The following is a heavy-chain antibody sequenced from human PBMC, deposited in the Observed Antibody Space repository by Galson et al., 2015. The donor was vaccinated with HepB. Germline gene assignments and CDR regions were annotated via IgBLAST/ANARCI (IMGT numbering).Heavy chain of an antibody. CDR3: ARDCETFCGIVLPNY. J-gene: IGHJ4*02. Sequence: SLRLSCAASGFTFSRYWMGWVRQAPGKGLEWVANIQQDGSEKYYVDSVKGRFTISRDNAKNSLYLQMNSLRAEDTAVYYCARDCETFCGIVLPNYWGQGTLVTVSS. V-gene: IGHV3-7*01. CDR1: GFTFSRYW. CDR2: IQQDGSEK. D-gene: IGHD2-21*01.